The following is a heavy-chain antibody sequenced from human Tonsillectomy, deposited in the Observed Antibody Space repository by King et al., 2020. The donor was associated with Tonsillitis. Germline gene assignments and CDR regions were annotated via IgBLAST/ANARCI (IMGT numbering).Heavy chain of an antibody. CDR2: IYPGDSET. D-gene: IGHD3-22*01. V-gene: IGHV5-51*03. CDR3: ARAPYYYDSSGYLN. J-gene: IGHJ4*02. CDR1: GYSFTSYW. Sequence: QLVQSGAEVKKPGASLRISCKSSGYSFTSYWIGWVRQMPGKGLEWMGIIYPGDSETRYSSSFQGQVTISADKSISTAYLQWSSLKASDTAMYYCARAPYYYDSSGYLNWGQGTLVTVSS.